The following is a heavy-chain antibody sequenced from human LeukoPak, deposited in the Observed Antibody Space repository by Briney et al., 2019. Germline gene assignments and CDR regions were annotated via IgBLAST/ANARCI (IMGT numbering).Heavy chain of an antibody. Sequence: PGGSLRLSCAASGFTFSSYGMHWVRQAPGKGLEWVAVIWYDGSNKYYADSVKGRFTISRDNSKNTLYLQMNSLRAEDTAVYYCAKPLAVEMATTDYWGQGTLVTVSS. CDR1: GFTFSSYG. D-gene: IGHD5-24*01. J-gene: IGHJ4*02. V-gene: IGHV3-33*06. CDR2: IWYDGSNK. CDR3: AKPLAVEMATTDY.